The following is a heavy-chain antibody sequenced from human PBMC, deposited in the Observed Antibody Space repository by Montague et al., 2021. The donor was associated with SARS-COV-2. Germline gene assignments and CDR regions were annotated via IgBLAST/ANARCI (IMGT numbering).Heavy chain of an antibody. CDR3: ARDSEYSIGY. J-gene: IGHJ4*02. V-gene: IGHV6-1*01. CDR2: TYYRSKWYN. D-gene: IGHD6-6*01. CDR1: GDSVSSNTVA. Sequence: CAISGDSVSSNTVAWNWFRQCPSRGLEWLGRTYYRSKWYNDYAVSMQSRVTINPDTSKNQFSLHVNSVTPEDTAVYYCARDSEYSIGYWGQGLLVTVSS.